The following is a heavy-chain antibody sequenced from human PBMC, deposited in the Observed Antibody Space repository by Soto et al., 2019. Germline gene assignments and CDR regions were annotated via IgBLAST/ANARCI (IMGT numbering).Heavy chain of an antibody. J-gene: IGHJ6*02. CDR3: AKEGLWAVTSFYSYGLDI. D-gene: IGHD4-17*01. CDR2: ISGSGGSI. CDR1: GLTLSNYG. Sequence: EVQLLESGGGVVQPGGSLTLSCAVSGLTLSNYGMSWVRQAPGKGLEWVSTISGSGGSIHYTESVKGRFTIASDNSKNTLYLQMGSLRVEDTAVYYCAKEGLWAVTSFYSYGLDIWGQGTTVTVS. V-gene: IGHV3-23*01.